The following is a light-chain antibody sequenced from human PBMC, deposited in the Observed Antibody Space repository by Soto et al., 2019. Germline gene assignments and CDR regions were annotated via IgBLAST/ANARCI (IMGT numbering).Light chain of an antibody. CDR2: KAS. CDR3: QQYNSYSET. CDR1: QNINSW. Sequence: DIQMTQSPSTLSASVGDRVTITCRASQNINSWLAWYQQKPGKAPKLLISKASSLESGVPSRFSGSGSGTEFTLTISSLQPDDFATYYCQQYNSYSETFGQGTKVESK. J-gene: IGKJ1*01. V-gene: IGKV1-5*03.